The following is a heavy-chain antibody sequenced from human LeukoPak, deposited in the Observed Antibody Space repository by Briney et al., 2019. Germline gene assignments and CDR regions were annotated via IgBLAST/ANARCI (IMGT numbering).Heavy chain of an antibody. CDR3: ARTPGGILDCSSTSCYGPPGNSYYYGMDV. Sequence: SVKVSCKASGGTFSSYAISWVRQAPGQGLEWMGGIIPIFGTANYAQKFQGRVTITADESTSTAYMELSSLRSEDTAVYYCARTPGGILDCSSTSCYGPPGNSYYYGMDVGGKGTTVTVSS. D-gene: IGHD2-2*01. CDR2: IIPIFGTA. CDR1: GGTFSSYA. J-gene: IGHJ6*04. V-gene: IGHV1-69*13.